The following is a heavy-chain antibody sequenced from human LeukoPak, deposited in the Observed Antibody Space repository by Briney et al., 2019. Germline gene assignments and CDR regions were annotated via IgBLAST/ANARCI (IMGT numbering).Heavy chain of an antibody. J-gene: IGHJ4*02. CDR1: GGSISSSSYY. V-gene: IGHV4-39*07. CDR3: ARDAGVGEAMIVVPQGY. CDR2: IYYSGST. D-gene: IGHD3-22*01. Sequence: PSETLSLTCTVSGGSISSSSYYWGWIRQPPGKGLEWIGSIYYSGSTYYNPSLKSRVTISVDTSKNQFSLKLSSVTAADTAVYYCARDAGVGEAMIVVPQGYWGQGTLVTVSS.